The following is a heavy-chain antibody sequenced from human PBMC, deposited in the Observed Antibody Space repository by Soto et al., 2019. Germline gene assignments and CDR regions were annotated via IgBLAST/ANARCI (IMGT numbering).Heavy chain of an antibody. CDR2: ISSYGSDT. CDR3: ASNYAYAEGYYWYGIDV. D-gene: IGHD3-16*01. Sequence: EVQLVESGGGLVLPGGSLRLSCAASGFTFSRYWMHWVRQAPGKGLVWVSRISSYGSDTHYADSVKGRFTIFRDNAKNTVYLQMNSLRAEDPAVYYSASNYAYAEGYYWYGIDVWGQGTTVTVSS. CDR1: GFTFSRYW. J-gene: IGHJ6*02. V-gene: IGHV3-74*01.